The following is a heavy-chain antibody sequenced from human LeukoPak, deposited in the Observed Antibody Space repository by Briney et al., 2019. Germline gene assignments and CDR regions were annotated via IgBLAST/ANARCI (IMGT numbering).Heavy chain of an antibody. V-gene: IGHV4-59*01. Sequence: PSETLSLTCSVSGGSISSYYWSWIRQPPGKGPEWIGYIYNSGSSNFNPSLKSRVTISVDTSKNQFSLRLRSVTAADTAVYYCARGGYSNWFDPWGQGTLVTVSS. D-gene: IGHD3-22*01. CDR3: ARGGYSNWFDP. J-gene: IGHJ5*02. CDR1: GGSISSYY. CDR2: IYNSGSS.